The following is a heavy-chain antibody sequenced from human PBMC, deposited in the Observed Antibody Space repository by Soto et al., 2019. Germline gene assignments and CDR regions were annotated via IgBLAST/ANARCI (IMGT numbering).Heavy chain of an antibody. Sequence: QVQLQESGPGLVKPSQTLSLTCTVSGGSISSGGYYWSWIRQHPGKGLEWIGYIYYSGSTYYNPSLKSRVTISVDTSKNQFSLKLSSVTAADTAVYYCARGGVGARKKLYYYYGMDVWGQGTTVTVSS. D-gene: IGHD3-16*01. CDR1: GGSISSGGYY. V-gene: IGHV4-31*03. CDR3: ARGGVGARKKLYYYYGMDV. J-gene: IGHJ6*02. CDR2: IYYSGST.